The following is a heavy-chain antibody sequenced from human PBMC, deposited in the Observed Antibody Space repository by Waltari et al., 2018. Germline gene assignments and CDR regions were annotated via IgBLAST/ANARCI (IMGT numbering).Heavy chain of an antibody. D-gene: IGHD3-16*02. J-gene: IGHJ6*02. V-gene: IGHV3-53*01. Sequence: EVQLVQSGGGLIPPGGSLRLSFEASGLSVVDHSLSWGRQAPGKGLEWVSVIYRGGSIKYGDSVKGRFTLSRDNSKNTLFLQMNSLRSEDTAVYYCARLSDPNKYYYGMDVWGQGTTVTVSS. CDR3: ARLSDPNKYYYGMDV. CDR2: IYRGGSI. CDR1: GLSVVDHS.